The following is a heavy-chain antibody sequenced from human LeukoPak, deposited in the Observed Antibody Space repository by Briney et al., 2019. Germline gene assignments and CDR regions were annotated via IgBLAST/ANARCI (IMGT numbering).Heavy chain of an antibody. CDR3: ARQLRFFDWLSTFDV. Sequence: SETLSLTCTVSGGSISSGRYYWSWIRQPPGKGLEWIGGIHYSGSTYYNPSLRSRVAMSVDTSKNQFSLRLSSVTAADTAVFYCARQLRFFDWLSTFDVWGHGTVVTVSS. CDR2: IHYSGST. V-gene: IGHV4-39*01. J-gene: IGHJ3*01. CDR1: GGSISSGRYY. D-gene: IGHD3-9*01.